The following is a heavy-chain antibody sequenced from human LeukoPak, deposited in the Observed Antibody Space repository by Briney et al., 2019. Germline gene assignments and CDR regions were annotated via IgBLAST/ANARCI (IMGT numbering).Heavy chain of an antibody. CDR3: VKNNGWFHLAQ. CDR2: IKTDGSET. CDR1: GFSFSSYG. Sequence: PGGSLRLSCAASGFSFSSYGMRWVRQAPGKGLEWVGHIKTDGSETYYLDSLRGRFSISRDNTNNALYLQMNSLRVEDTAVYYCVKNNGWFHLAQWGQGTLVTVSS. D-gene: IGHD6-19*01. J-gene: IGHJ4*02. V-gene: IGHV3-7*03.